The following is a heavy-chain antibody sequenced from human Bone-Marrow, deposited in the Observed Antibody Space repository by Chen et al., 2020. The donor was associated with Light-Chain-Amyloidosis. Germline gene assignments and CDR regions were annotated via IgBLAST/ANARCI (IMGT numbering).Heavy chain of an antibody. V-gene: IGHV1-2*02. CDR3: GRGGGSSGGPFAFNI. CDR2: INPKSGGT. J-gene: IGHJ3*02. Sequence: QVQLVQSGAEMKKPGASVKVSCKSSEYTFTAYYLNWVRQAPGQGHEWMGWINPKSGGTNRAQKLRGRGTMARDWSIRTGYMEGRGRRSDGTAMYYGGRGGGSSGGPFAFNIWGQGTVVTVSS. D-gene: IGHD2-15*01. CDR1: EYTFTAYY.